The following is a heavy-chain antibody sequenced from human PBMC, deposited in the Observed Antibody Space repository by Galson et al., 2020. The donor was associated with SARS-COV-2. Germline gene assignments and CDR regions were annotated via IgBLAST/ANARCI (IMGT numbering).Heavy chain of an antibody. V-gene: IGHV2-26*01. D-gene: IGHD3-22*01. CDR1: GFSLSNARMG. J-gene: IGHJ4*02. CDR3: ARIYYDSSGYPSLGDY. CDR2: IFSNDEK. Sequence: ESGPTLVKPTETLTLTCTVSGFSLSNARMGVSWIRQPPGKALEWLAHIFSNDEKSYSTSLKSRLTISKDTSKSQVVLTMTNMDPVDTATYYCARIYYDSSGYPSLGDYWGQGTLVTLSS.